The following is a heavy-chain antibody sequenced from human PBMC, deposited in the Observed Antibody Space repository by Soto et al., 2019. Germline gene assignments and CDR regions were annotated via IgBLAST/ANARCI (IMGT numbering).Heavy chain of an antibody. Sequence: SETLSLTCTVSGGSIRNYYWTWIRQPPGKGLEWIGYIYHTGSTTYNPSLDSRVTISLDTSENQFSLKLRSVTAADTAVYYCARHGGACSGGTCYSEYDSWGQGTLVTAPQ. J-gene: IGHJ4*02. V-gene: IGHV4-59*08. CDR3: ARHGGACSGGTCYSEYDS. D-gene: IGHD2-15*01. CDR2: IYHTGST. CDR1: GGSIRNYY.